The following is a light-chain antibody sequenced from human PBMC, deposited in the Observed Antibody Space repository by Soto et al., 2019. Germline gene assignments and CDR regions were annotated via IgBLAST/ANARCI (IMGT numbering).Light chain of an antibody. V-gene: IGKV3-20*01. CDR1: QTVSRSF. Sequence: EIVLTQSPGTLSLSPGERATLSCRASQTVSRSFLGWYQQKSGQAPRLVMFGATNRAPGIPDRFSGRVSGTDFILTISRLEHEDFELYYCEQYGTSHRTLGQGTKVDI. CDR3: EQYGTSHRT. CDR2: GAT. J-gene: IGKJ1*01.